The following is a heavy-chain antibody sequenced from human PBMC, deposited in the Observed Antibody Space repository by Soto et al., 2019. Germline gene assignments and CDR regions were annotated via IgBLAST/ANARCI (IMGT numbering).Heavy chain of an antibody. V-gene: IGHV4-39*01. CDR1: GGSISSSSYY. D-gene: IGHD3-22*01. CDR2: IYYSGST. CDR3: ATTNENYYDSAFDY. J-gene: IGHJ4*02. Sequence: QLQLQESGPGLVKPSETLSLTCTVSGGSISSSSYYWGWIRQPPGKGLEWIGSIYYSGSTYYNPSLKSRVTISVDTSKNQFSRKLSSVTAADTAVYYCATTNENYYDSAFDYWCQGTLVTVSS.